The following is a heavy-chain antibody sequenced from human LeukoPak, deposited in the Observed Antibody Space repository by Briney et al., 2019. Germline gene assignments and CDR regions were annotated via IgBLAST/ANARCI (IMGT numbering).Heavy chain of an antibody. CDR2: IIPIFGTA. D-gene: IGHD6-19*01. V-gene: IGHV1-69*05. Sequence: SVKVSCKASGGTFISYAISWVRQAPGQGLEWMGGIIPIFGTANYAQKFQGRVTITTDESTSTAYMELSSLRSEDTAVYYCARSYSSGQKTYYFDYWGQGTLVTVSS. J-gene: IGHJ4*02. CDR1: GGTFISYA. CDR3: ARSYSSGQKTYYFDY.